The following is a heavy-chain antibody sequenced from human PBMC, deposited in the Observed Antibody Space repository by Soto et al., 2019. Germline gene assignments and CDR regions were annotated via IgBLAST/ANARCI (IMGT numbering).Heavy chain of an antibody. CDR2: ISGSGGST. D-gene: IGHD2-2*01. CDR3: AKDREPAASFTTQYYFAY. V-gene: IGHV3-23*01. CDR1: GFTFSSYA. J-gene: IGHJ4*02. Sequence: HPGGSLRLSCAASGFTFSSYAMSWVRQAPGKGLEWVSAISGSGGSTYYADSVKGRFTISRDNSKNTLYLQMNSLRAEDTAVYYCAKDREPAASFTTQYYFAYWGQGTLVTVSS.